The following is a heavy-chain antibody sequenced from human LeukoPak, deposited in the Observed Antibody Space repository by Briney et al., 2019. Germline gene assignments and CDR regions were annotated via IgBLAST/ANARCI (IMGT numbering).Heavy chain of an antibody. CDR3: ARLTPFAVDV. J-gene: IGHJ6*04. Sequence: SETLSLTCTVSGGSISSYYWSWIRQPPGKGLEWIGYIYYSGSTNYNPSLKSRVTISVDTSKDQFSLKLSSVTAADTAAHYCARLTPFAVDVWGKGTTVTVSS. CDR2: IYYSGST. CDR1: GGSISSYY. V-gene: IGHV4-59*08. D-gene: IGHD2-15*01.